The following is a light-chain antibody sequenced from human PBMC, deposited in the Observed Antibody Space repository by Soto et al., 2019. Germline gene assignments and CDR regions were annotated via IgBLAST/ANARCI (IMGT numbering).Light chain of an antibody. CDR1: QTIHNY. V-gene: IGKV1-39*01. CDR3: QQTNTSPLT. CDR2: TTS. J-gene: IGKJ1*01. Sequence: DIQMTQSPPSLSASVGDSVTITCRSSQTIHNYLNWYQQKPGQAPQLLIHTTSTLQRGAPSRFSGSGSGTDYTLTINSLQPEDFATYYCQQTNTSPLTFGQGTKVDFK.